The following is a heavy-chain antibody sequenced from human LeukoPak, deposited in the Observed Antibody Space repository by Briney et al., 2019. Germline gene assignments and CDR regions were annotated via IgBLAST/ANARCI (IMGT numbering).Heavy chain of an antibody. J-gene: IGHJ5*02. CDR3: AKGPVVTATYNWFDP. Sequence: GGSLRLSCAASGFNFNTYSMSWVRQAPGKGPEWVSVISGGGGTTYYADSVKGRFTISRDNSKNTLNLQMNSLRVEDTAVYYCAKGPVVTATYNWFDPWGQGALVTVSS. CDR2: ISGGGGTT. D-gene: IGHD2-21*02. V-gene: IGHV3-23*01. CDR1: GFNFNTYS.